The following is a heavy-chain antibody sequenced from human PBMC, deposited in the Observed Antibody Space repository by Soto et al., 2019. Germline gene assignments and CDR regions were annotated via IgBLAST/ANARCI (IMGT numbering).Heavy chain of an antibody. Sequence: SETLSLTCTVSGGSISSYYWSWIRQSPGKGLEWIGYIYYSGSTNYNPSLKSRVSISVDTSKNQFSLKLSSVTAADTAVYYCARHCEYRSGASFGYWGQGTLVTVSS. V-gene: IGHV4-59*08. D-gene: IGHD2-15*01. CDR3: ARHCEYRSGASFGY. CDR1: GGSISSYY. J-gene: IGHJ4*02. CDR2: IYYSGST.